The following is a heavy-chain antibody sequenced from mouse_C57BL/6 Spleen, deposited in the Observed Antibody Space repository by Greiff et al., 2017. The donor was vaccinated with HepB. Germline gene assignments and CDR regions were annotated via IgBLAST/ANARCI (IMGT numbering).Heavy chain of an antibody. CDR1: GYTFTSYT. CDR3: ARDLVTTEGYYAMDY. V-gene: IGHV1-4*01. CDR2: INPSSGYT. Sequence: QVQLQQSGAELARPGASVKMSCKASGYTFTSYTMHWVKQRPGQGLEWIGYINPSSGYTKYNQKFKDKATLTADKSSSTAYMQLSSLTSEDSAVYYCARDLVTTEGYYAMDYWGQGTSVTVSS. D-gene: IGHD2-3*01. J-gene: IGHJ4*01.